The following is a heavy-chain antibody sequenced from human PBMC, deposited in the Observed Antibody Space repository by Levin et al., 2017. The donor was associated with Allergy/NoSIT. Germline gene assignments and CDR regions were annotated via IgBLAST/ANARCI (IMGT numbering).Heavy chain of an antibody. J-gene: IGHJ6*02. CDR2: IWYDGSNK. CDR3: AREYSSSWYDFYYYGMDV. Sequence: LSLTCAASGFTFSSYGMHWVRQAPGKGLEWVAVIWYDGSNKYYADSVKGRFTISRDNSKNTLYLQMNSLRAEDTAVYYCAREYSSSWYDFYYYGMDVWGQGTTVTVSS. D-gene: IGHD6-13*01. V-gene: IGHV3-33*01. CDR1: GFTFSSYG.